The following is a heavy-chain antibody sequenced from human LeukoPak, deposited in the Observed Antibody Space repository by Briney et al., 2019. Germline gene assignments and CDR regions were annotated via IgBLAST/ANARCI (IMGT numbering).Heavy chain of an antibody. J-gene: IGHJ4*02. CDR1: GDSMNNCY. Sequence: SETLSLTCTVFGDSMNNCYWNWIRQPPGKGLEWIGNIHHGGTTKFHPSLESRVTISVDTSKKQFSLRLRSVTAADTAVYYCAKTGSLFGRFLDHWGQGALVIVSS. CDR3: AKTGSLFGRFLDH. V-gene: IGHV4-59*01. D-gene: IGHD3-10*02. CDR2: IHHGGTT.